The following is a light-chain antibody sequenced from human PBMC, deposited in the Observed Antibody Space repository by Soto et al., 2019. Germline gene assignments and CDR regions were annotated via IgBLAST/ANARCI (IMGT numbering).Light chain of an antibody. V-gene: IGLV2-8*01. J-gene: IGLJ2*01. CDR3: SSYAGSNNLI. Sequence: QSALTQPPSASGSPGQSVTISCSGTSSDLGDYDDGSWYQQHPGKAPRLMIYEVSERPSGVPDRFSGAKSGNTASLTVTGLQAEDEADYYRSSYAGSNNLIFGGGTKLTVL. CDR1: SSDLGDYDD. CDR2: EVS.